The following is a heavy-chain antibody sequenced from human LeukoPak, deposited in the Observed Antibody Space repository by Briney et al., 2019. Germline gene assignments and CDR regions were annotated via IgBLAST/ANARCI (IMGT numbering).Heavy chain of an antibody. CDR1: GGSISSGDYY. CDR2: IYYSGST. CDR3: ARVLISRGSPPGDAFDI. Sequence: PSETLSLTCTVSGGSISSGDYYWSWIRQPPGKGLEWVGYIYYSGSTYYNPSLKSRVTISVDTSKNQFSLKLSSVTAADTAVYYCARVLISRGSPPGDAFDIWGQGTMVTVSS. J-gene: IGHJ3*02. V-gene: IGHV4-30-4*02. D-gene: IGHD3-16*01.